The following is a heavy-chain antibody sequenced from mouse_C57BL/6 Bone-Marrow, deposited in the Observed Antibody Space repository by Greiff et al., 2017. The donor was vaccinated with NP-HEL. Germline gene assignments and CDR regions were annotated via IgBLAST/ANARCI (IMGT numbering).Heavy chain of an antibody. D-gene: IGHD4-1*01. CDR3: APLTGTGIYYFDY. CDR2: IHPNSGST. CDR1: GYTFTSYW. V-gene: IGHV1-64*01. J-gene: IGHJ2*01. Sequence: QVQLQQSGAELARPGASVKLSCKASGYTFTSYWMHWVKQRPGQGLEWIGMIHPNSGSTNYNEKFKSKATLTVDKSSSTAYMQLSSLTSEDSAVYYCAPLTGTGIYYFDYWGQGTTLTVSS.